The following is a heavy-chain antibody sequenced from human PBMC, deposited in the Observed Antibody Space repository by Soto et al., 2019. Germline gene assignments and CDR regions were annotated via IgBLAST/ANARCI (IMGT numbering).Heavy chain of an antibody. CDR3: ARASSSWRQYYYYYMDV. Sequence: QVPLVQSGAEVKKPGASVKVSCKASGYTFTSYAMHWVRQAPGQRLEWMGWINAGNGNTKYSQKFQGRVTITRDTSASTAYMELSSLRSEDTAVYYCARASSSWRQYYYYYMDVWGKGTTVTVSS. V-gene: IGHV1-3*01. D-gene: IGHD6-13*01. J-gene: IGHJ6*03. CDR2: INAGNGNT. CDR1: GYTFTSYA.